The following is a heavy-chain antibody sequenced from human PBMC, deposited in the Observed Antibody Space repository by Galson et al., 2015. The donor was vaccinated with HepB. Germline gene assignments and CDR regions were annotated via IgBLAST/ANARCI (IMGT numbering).Heavy chain of an antibody. CDR3: ARDTQGYSGLGWYFDL. D-gene: IGHD5-12*01. Sequence: QGLEWMGWINPNSGGTNYAQKFQGRVTMTRDTSISTAYMELSRLRSDDTAVYYCARDTQGYSGLGWYFDLWGRGTLVTVSS. V-gene: IGHV1-2*02. CDR2: INPNSGGT. J-gene: IGHJ2*01.